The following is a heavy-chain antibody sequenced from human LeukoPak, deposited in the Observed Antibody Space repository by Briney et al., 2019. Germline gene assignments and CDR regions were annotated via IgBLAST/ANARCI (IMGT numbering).Heavy chain of an antibody. D-gene: IGHD2-2*01. J-gene: IGHJ6*03. Sequence: GGTLRLSCTASGFTFDDYAMSWVRQAPGEGLEWVGFIRSKAYGGTTEYAASVKGRFTISRDDSKSIAYLQMNSLKTEDTAVYYCTREVPAADQFYYYYYYMDVWGKGTTVTISS. V-gene: IGHV3-49*04. CDR2: IRSKAYGGTT. CDR1: GFTFDDYA. CDR3: TREVPAADQFYYYYYYMDV.